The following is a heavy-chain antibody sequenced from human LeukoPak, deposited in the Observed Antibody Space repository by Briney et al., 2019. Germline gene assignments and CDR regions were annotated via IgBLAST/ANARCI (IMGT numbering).Heavy chain of an antibody. Sequence: GGSLRLSCAASGFTFSSYGMHWVRQAPGKGLEWVAFIRYDGSNKYYADSVKGRFTISRDNSKNTLYLQMNSLRAEDTAVYYCAKDPLLYYYGSGSHFDYRGQGTLVTVSS. D-gene: IGHD3-10*01. CDR1: GFTFSSYG. V-gene: IGHV3-30*02. J-gene: IGHJ4*02. CDR3: AKDPLLYYYGSGSHFDY. CDR2: IRYDGSNK.